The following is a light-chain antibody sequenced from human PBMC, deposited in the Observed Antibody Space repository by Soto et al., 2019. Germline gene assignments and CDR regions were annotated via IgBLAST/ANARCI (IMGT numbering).Light chain of an antibody. CDR3: LQHSTYPRT. CDR2: AAS. Sequence: DIQMTQSPSSLSASVGDRVAITCRASQAIRNDLGWYQQKPAKAPKRLIYAASSLQSGVPSRFSGSGSGTEFTLTISSLQPEDSATCYCLQHSTYPRTFGQGTKVDIK. J-gene: IGKJ1*01. CDR1: QAIRND. V-gene: IGKV1-17*01.